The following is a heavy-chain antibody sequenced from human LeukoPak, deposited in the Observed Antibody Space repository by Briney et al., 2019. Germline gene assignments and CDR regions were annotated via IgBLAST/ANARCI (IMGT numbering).Heavy chain of an antibody. CDR2: INQSGST. D-gene: IGHD6-25*01. V-gene: IGHV4-34*01. CDR1: SGSFSGYY. Sequence: PSETLSLTCAVYSGSFSGYYWSWIRQPPGKGLEWIGEINQSGSTNSNPSLKSRVTISLDTSKNQFSLKLSSVTAADTAVYYCARLPYSSGWGGRYYYYMDVWGKGTTVTIPS. CDR3: ARLPYSSGWGGRYYYYMDV. J-gene: IGHJ6*03.